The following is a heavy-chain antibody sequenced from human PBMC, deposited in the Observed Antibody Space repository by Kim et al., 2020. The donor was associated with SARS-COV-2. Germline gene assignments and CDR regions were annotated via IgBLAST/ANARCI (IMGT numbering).Heavy chain of an antibody. CDR1: GFTFSSYG. CDR2: IWYDGSYK. D-gene: IGHD1-26*01. Sequence: GGSLRLSCAASGFTFSSYGMNWVRQAPGKGLEWVAVIWYDGSYKYYTDSVRGRFTISRDNSKNTLYLQMNSLRAEDTAVYYCARDRYTGSYWAPPTARGRGMDVWGQGTTVTVSS. CDR3: ARDRYTGSYWAPPTARGRGMDV. J-gene: IGHJ6*02. V-gene: IGHV3-33*01.